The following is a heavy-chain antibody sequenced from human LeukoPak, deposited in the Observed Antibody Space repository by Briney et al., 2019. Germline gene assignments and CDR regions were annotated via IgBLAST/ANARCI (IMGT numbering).Heavy chain of an antibody. Sequence: PGGSLRLSCAASGFTVSSNYMSWVRQAPGKGLEWVSLIDSGDSTYYADSAKDRFSISRDNSKNTLYLQMNSLRAEDTAVYYCARGGYFDYWGQGTLVTVPS. CDR1: GFTVSSNY. CDR2: IDSGDST. J-gene: IGHJ4*02. V-gene: IGHV3-66*01. CDR3: ARGGYFDY.